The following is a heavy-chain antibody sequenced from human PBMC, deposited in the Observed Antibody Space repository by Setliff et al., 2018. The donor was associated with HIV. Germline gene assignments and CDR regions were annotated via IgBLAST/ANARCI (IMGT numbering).Heavy chain of an antibody. CDR3: ARVFPRPDGNSWFDP. CDR2: INHSGST. Sequence: SETLSLTCAVYGGSFSGSYWSWIRQPPGKDLEWIGEINHSGSTNYNPSLKSRVTISVDTSKTQFSLKLSSVIAADTAVYYCARVFPRPDGNSWFDPWGQGTLVTVSS. D-gene: IGHD6-6*01. V-gene: IGHV4-34*01. CDR1: GGSFSGSY. J-gene: IGHJ5*02.